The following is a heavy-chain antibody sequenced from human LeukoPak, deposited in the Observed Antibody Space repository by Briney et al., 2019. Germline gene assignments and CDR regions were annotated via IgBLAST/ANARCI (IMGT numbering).Heavy chain of an antibody. J-gene: IGHJ4*02. Sequence: GGSLRLSSLASGITFRNYWMSWVRQAPGKGLEWISYITGSGDTIYYADSVKGRFTISRDNAKNSLFLQMNSLTADDTAVYYCARERTTIVSGTTIGAYWGQGTLVTVSS. CDR2: ITGSGDTI. V-gene: IGHV3-48*03. CDR1: GITFRNYW. CDR3: ARERTTIVSGTTIGAY. D-gene: IGHD2/OR15-2a*01.